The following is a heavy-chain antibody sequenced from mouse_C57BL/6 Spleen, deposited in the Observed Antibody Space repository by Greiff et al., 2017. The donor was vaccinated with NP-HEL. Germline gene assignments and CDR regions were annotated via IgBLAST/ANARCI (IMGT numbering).Heavy chain of an antibody. V-gene: IGHV5-4*03. Sequence: EVKLMESGGGLVKPGGSLKLSCAASGFTFSSYAMSWVRQTPEKRLEWVATISDGGSYTYYPDNVKGRFTISRDNAKNTLYLQMSHLKSEDTAMYYCARGDYPWYFDVWGTGTTVTVSS. CDR3: ARGDYPWYFDV. J-gene: IGHJ1*03. CDR2: ISDGGSYT. CDR1: GFTFSSYA. D-gene: IGHD1-1*02.